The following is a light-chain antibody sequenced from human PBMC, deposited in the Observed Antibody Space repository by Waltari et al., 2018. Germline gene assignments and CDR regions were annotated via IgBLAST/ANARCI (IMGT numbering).Light chain of an antibody. V-gene: IGKV1-16*02. CDR1: LVISND. CDR3: QQYNSSPYT. Sequence: DIEMTQSPSSLSASVGDRVTITCLSSLVISNDLAWFQQKPGKAPKSLIYATSSLQSVFPSKFSGSGSGTHFTLTISSLQPEDFATYFCQQYNSSPYTFGQGTKLEI. CDR2: ATS. J-gene: IGKJ2*01.